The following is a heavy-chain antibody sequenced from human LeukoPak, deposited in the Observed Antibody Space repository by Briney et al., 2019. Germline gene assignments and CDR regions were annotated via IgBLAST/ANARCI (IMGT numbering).Heavy chain of an antibody. CDR1: GFTFNAYS. D-gene: IGHD3-16*02. CDR2: IASDSSIT. V-gene: IGHV3-30*04. CDR3: AKVGRRYRPYYYYMDV. Sequence: PGRSLRLSCAASGFTFNAYSMHWVRQAPGKGLESVAVIASDSSITYYADSVKGRFTISRDNSKNTLYLQMNSLSAEDTAVYYCAKVGRRYRPYYYYMDVWGKGTTVTVSS. J-gene: IGHJ6*03.